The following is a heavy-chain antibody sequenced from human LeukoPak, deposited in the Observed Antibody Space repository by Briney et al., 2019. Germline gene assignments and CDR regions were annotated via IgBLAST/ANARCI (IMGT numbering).Heavy chain of an antibody. CDR3: ARDWGRRYSSGWYGDFDY. D-gene: IGHD6-19*01. CDR2: ISYDGSDK. V-gene: IGHV3-30-3*01. CDR1: GFTFSSYA. J-gene: IGHJ4*02. Sequence: TGGSLRLSCAASGFTFSSYAMSWVRQAPGKGLEWVAVISYDGSDKYYADSVKGRFTISRDNSKNTLYLQMNSLRPEDTAVYYCARDWGRRYSSGWYGDFDYWGQGTLVTVSS.